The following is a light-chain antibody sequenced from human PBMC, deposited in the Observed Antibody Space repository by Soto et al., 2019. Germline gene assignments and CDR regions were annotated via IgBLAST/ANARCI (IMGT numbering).Light chain of an antibody. CDR2: GAS. CDR3: QHYKTYPWT. Sequence: AIQMTQSPSSLSASVGDRVTISCRASQGIGNALGWYQQKPGKPPKVLIYGASNLQSGVPSRFSGSGSGTEFTLTISSLQPEDLASYYCQHYKTYPWTFGQGTKVDIK. J-gene: IGKJ1*01. CDR1: QGIGNA. V-gene: IGKV1-6*01.